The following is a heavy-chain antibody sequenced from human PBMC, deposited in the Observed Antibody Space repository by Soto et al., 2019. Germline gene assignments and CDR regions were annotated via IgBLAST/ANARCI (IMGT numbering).Heavy chain of an antibody. Sequence: ASVKVSCKASGYTFTGYYMHWVRQAPGQGLEWMGWINPNSGGTNYAQKFQGWVTMTRDTSISTSYMELSRLRSDDTAVYYCAPSRNSIAVAGEAEYYFDYWGQGTRVPVPS. D-gene: IGHD6-19*01. V-gene: IGHV1-2*04. CDR1: GYTFTGYY. CDR2: INPNSGGT. CDR3: APSRNSIAVAGEAEYYFDY. J-gene: IGHJ4*02.